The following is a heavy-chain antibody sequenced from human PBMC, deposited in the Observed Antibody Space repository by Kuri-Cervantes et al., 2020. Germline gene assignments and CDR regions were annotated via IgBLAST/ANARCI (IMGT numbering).Heavy chain of an antibody. V-gene: IGHV3-13*01. CDR2: IGTVGDT. CDR3: AREGYCSGGSCSYYFDY. J-gene: IGHJ4*02. CDR1: GFTFSNYD. D-gene: IGHD2-15*01. Sequence: GGSLRLSCAASGFTFSNYDMHWVRQVTGKGLEWVSAIGTVGDTYYPDSVKGRFTISRDNSKNTLYLQMNSLRAEDTAVYYCAREGYCSGGSCSYYFDYWGQGTLVTVSS.